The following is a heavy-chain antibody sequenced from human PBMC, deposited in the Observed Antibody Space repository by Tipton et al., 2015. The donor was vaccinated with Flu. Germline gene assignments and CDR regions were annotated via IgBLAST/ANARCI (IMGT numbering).Heavy chain of an antibody. CDR3: VLIMPFAAKVVY. J-gene: IGHJ4*02. V-gene: IGHV4-38-2*01. CDR1: GYSVSNGYY. D-gene: IGHD2-15*01. Sequence: GLVKPSETLSLTCRVPGYSVSNGYYWGWIRQAPGQGLEWIATVFHTGNTDYSPSLRGRVTMSVDSSTDQLFLHLNSVTAADTATYYCVLIMPFAAKVVYWGQGVLVTVSS. CDR2: VFHTGNT.